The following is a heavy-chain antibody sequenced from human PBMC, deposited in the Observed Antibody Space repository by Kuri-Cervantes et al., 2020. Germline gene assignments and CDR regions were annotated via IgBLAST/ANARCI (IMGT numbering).Heavy chain of an antibody. J-gene: IGHJ6*02. V-gene: IGHV1-69*13. Sequence: SVKVSCKASGGTFSSYAISWVRQAPGQGLEWMGGIIPIFGTANYAQKFQGRVTITADESTSTAYMELSSLRSEDTAVYYCARDIGYSSSWYRVGRYYYGMDVWGQGTTVTVSS. CDR1: GGTFSSYA. CDR2: IIPIFGTA. CDR3: ARDIGYSSSWYRVGRYYYGMDV. D-gene: IGHD6-13*01.